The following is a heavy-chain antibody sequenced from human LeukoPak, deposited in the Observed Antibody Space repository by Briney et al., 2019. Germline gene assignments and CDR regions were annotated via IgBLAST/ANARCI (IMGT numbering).Heavy chain of an antibody. CDR3: ARSPSGFRSTFVN. D-gene: IGHD3-9*01. Sequence: GGSLRLSCVASGFTSNENWMSWVRQVPGKGLEWVANIKYDGSEEDYAGSVKGRFTISRDNAKNSLYLHMKSLTAEDTAVYFCARSPSGFRSTFVNWGQGTLVSVSS. CDR1: GFTSNENW. CDR2: IKYDGSEE. V-gene: IGHV3-7*03. J-gene: IGHJ4*02.